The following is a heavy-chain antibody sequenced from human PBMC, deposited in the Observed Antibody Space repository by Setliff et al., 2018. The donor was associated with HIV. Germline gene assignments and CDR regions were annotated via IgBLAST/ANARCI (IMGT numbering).Heavy chain of an antibody. CDR1: GFTFSGSA. CDR2: IRSKANSYAT. Sequence: PGGSLRLSCAGSGFTFSGSAPNWVRQASGKGLEWVGRIRSKANSYATEYAASVKGRFTVSRDDSKNTAHLQMDSLKSEDTAVYYCTREAVAGDYYYYMDVWGKGTTVTVSS. D-gene: IGHD6-19*01. V-gene: IGHV3-73*01. J-gene: IGHJ6*03. CDR3: TREAVAGDYYYYMDV.